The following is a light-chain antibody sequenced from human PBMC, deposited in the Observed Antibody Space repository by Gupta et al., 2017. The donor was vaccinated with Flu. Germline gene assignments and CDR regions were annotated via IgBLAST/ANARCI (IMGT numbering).Light chain of an antibody. CDR2: TNN. J-gene: IGLJ3*02. CDR1: SNNVGNQG. V-gene: IGLV10-54*04. CDR3: SAWDSSRSSWV. Sequence: QAGLTQPPSVSKDLRQTATLTCTGNSNNVGNQGAAWLQQHQGHPPKVLSCTNNNRPSGISERFSAARSGNTASLTITGVQPEDEADYFCSAWDSSRSSWVFGGGTKVTVL.